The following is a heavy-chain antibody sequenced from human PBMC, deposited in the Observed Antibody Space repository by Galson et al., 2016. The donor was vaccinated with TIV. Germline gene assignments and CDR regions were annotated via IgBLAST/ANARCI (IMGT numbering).Heavy chain of an antibody. D-gene: IGHD1-7*01. V-gene: IGHV1-8*01. Sequence: SVKVSCKASGYNFSKYDINWVRQAAGQGLEWMGWMNPNTGDTGYADSVQGRFTISRDCSKNTVFLQMNSLRLEDTAVYYCTRDGRGNWKYVDYFDYWGQGTLVTVSS. J-gene: IGHJ4*02. CDR3: TRDGRGNWKYVDYFDY. CDR2: MNPNTGDT. CDR1: GYNFSKYD.